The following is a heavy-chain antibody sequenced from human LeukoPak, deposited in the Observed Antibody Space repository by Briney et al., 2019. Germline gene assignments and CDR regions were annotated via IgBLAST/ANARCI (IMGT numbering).Heavy chain of an antibody. D-gene: IGHD3-16*01. V-gene: IGHV4-38-2*02. CDR3: ARVFARRPASLH. CDR2: IYHSGST. CDR1: GYSISSGYY. Sequence: SETLSLTCTVSGYSISSGYYWGWIRPPPGKGLEWIGSIYHSGSTYYNPSLKSRVTISVDTSKNQFSLKLSSVTAADTAVYYCARVFARRPASLHWGQGTLVTVSS. J-gene: IGHJ4*02.